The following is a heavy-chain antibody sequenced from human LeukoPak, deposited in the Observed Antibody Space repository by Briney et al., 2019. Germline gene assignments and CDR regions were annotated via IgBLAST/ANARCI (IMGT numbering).Heavy chain of an antibody. Sequence: GGSLRLSCAASGFTFSSYWMSWVRQAPGKGLEWVANIKQDGSEKYYVDSVKGRFTISRDNAKNSLYLQMNSLRAEDTAVYYCATPRSGYYYYFDYWGQGTLVAVSS. V-gene: IGHV3-7*02. CDR1: GFTFSSYW. CDR3: ATPRSGYYYYFDY. J-gene: IGHJ4*02. D-gene: IGHD3-22*01. CDR2: IKQDGSEK.